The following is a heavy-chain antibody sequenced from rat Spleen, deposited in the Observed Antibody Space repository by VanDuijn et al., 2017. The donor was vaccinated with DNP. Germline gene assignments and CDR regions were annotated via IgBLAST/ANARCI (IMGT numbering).Heavy chain of an antibody. D-gene: IGHD5-1*01. J-gene: IGHJ2*01. CDR1: GSTFGDYN. CDR2: IISDADRT. Sequence: EVQLVESGGGLVQPGRSLKLSCAASGSTFGDYNMAWVRQAPKKGLEWVATIISDADRTYYRDSVRGRFTISRDDAKSTLYLQMDSLRSEDTATYYCTTHGSFDYWGQGVMVTVSS. V-gene: IGHV5S10*01. CDR3: TTHGSFDY.